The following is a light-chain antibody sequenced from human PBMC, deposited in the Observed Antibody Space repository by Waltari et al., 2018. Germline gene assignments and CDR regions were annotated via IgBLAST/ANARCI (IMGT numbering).Light chain of an antibody. CDR3: LQHNSFPLT. CDR2: AAS. CDR1: QGIRND. J-gene: IGKJ4*01. V-gene: IGKV1-17*01. Sequence: DIQMTQSPSSLSASVGDRVTITCRASQGIRNDLAWYQQKPGKAPKRLICAASSLQSGVPSRCSGRGSGADFTLTVSSLQPEDAATYYCLQHNSFPLTFGGGTNVEIK.